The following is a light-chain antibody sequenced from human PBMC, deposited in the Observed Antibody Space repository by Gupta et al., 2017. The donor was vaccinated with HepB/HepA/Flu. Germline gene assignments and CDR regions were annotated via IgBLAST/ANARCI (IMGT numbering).Light chain of an antibody. CDR1: QSVTSY. J-gene: IGKJ4*01. CDR2: DAS. Sequence: TQSSATLSLTPRQRATLSCWARQSVTSYLAWYQQKPGQAPRLLIYDASQRATGIPARFSGSGYGTAFTLTISSLEPEDFAVYYCQQRNSWPPLTFGGGTKVEI. V-gene: IGKV3-11*01. CDR3: QQRNSWPPLT.